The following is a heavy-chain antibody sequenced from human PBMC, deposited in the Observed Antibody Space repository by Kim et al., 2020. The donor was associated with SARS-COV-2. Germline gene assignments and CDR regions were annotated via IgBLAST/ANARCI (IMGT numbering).Heavy chain of an antibody. Sequence: DYAVSVKSRITINPDTSKNQFSLQLNSVTPEDTAVYYCARARIAAAAQDYWGQETLVTVSS. J-gene: IGHJ4*02. CDR3: ARARIAAAAQDY. V-gene: IGHV6-1*01. D-gene: IGHD6-13*01.